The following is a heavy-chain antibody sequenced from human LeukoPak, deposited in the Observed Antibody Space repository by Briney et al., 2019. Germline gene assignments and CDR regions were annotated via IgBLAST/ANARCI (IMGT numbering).Heavy chain of an antibody. J-gene: IGHJ4*02. Sequence: GGSLRLSCAASGFTFSSYAMHWVRQAPGKGLEWVAVISHDGSNKYYADSVKGRFTISRDNSKNTLYLRMNSLRAEDTAVYYCASPFIAELVMRRWGQGTLVTVSS. V-gene: IGHV3-30*04. CDR2: ISHDGSNK. CDR1: GFTFSSYA. CDR3: ASPFIAELVMRR. D-gene: IGHD6-6*01.